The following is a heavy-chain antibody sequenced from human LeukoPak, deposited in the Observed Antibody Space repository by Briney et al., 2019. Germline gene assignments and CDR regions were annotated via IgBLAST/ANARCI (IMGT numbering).Heavy chain of an antibody. J-gene: IGHJ6*04. V-gene: IGHV3-30*18. Sequence: GRSLRLSCAASGFTFSSYGMYWVRQAPGKGLEWVAVISYDGSNKYYADSVKGRFTISRDNSKNTLYLQMNSLRAEDTAVYYCAKGGSSWAMDVWGKGTTVTVSS. D-gene: IGHD6-13*01. CDR2: ISYDGSNK. CDR1: GFTFSSYG. CDR3: AKGGSSWAMDV.